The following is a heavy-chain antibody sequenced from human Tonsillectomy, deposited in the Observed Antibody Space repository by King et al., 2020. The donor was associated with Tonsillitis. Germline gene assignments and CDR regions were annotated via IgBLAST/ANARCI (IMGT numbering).Heavy chain of an antibody. V-gene: IGHV4-39*01. CDR3: ARQMNLEWLLSAFDI. CDR2: IFYNGNT. J-gene: IGHJ3*02. CDR1: AGSISSEIYY. D-gene: IGHD3-3*01. Sequence: QLQESGPGLVKPSETLSLTCSISAGSISSEIYYWGWIRQPPGKGLEWIGNIFYNGNTYYNPSLKSRVTISVDTSKNQFSLRLNSVTAADTAVYYCARQMNLEWLLSAFDIWGQGTMVTVSS.